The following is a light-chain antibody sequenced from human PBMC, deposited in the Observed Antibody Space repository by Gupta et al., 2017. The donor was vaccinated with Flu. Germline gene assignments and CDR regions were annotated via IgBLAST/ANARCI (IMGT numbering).Light chain of an antibody. J-gene: IGKJ4*01. Sequence: DIQLTQSPSSLSASVGDRVTITCRASQSISSYLNWYQQKPGKAPMLLIYAASSLQGGVPSRFSGSGSGTDFTLTISSLQPEDFATYYCQQSHSTPLTFGGGTKVEVK. CDR2: AAS. CDR3: QQSHSTPLT. V-gene: IGKV1-39*01. CDR1: QSISSY.